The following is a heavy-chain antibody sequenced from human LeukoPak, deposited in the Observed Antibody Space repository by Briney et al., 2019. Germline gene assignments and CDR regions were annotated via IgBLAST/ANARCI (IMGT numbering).Heavy chain of an antibody. CDR2: VIVVVGST. D-gene: IGHD3-10*01. CDR3: ARATKNYYHQTFEY. Sequence: GGSLRLSCAASGFTFTSFVMSSVRQPPRKGLWWGSDVIVVVGSTNYADSVKGRFTISRDRSRNTISLQMSGLRAEDTAVYYCARATKNYYHQTFEYWGQGTLVVVSS. CDR1: GFTFTSFV. J-gene: IGHJ4*02. V-gene: IGHV3-23*01.